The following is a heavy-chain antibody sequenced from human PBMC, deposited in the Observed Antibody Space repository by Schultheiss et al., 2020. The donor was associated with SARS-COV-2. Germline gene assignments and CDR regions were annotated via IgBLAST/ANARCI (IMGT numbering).Heavy chain of an antibody. CDR2: ISGSDGST. D-gene: IGHD6-19*01. V-gene: IGHV3-23*01. J-gene: IGHJ1*01. Sequence: GGSLRLSCAASGFTFSNYAMIWVRQTPGKGLEWVSTISGSDGSTWYADSVRGRFTISRDNFNNTVYLFMNSLRAEDTAVYYCAREWLEVAAPRSPYFQHWGQGTLVTVSS. CDR3: AREWLEVAAPRSPYFQH. CDR1: GFTFSNYA.